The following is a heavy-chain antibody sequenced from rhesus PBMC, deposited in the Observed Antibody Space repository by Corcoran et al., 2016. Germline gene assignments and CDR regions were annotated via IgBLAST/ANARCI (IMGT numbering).Heavy chain of an antibody. CDR2: IYCGSGST. CDR1: CFYIRRGYG. Sequence: QVQLQESGPGLVKPSETLSLTCAVSCFYIRRGYGLGWLRQPPGKGLEWIGQIYCGSGSTYYNPSLKSRVTVSKDTSKNQFSLKLSSVTAADTAVYYCARVPSIAAAGTGFDYWGQGVLVTVSS. D-gene: IGHD6-31*01. J-gene: IGHJ4*01. V-gene: IGHV4-127*01. CDR3: ARVPSIAAAGTGFDY.